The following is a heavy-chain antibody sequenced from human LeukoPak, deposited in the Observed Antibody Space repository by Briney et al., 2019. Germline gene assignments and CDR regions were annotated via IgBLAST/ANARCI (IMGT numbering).Heavy chain of an antibody. CDR3: AKSLNYYDSSGYYGALDY. V-gene: IGHV3-23*01. Sequence: QPGGSLRLSCAASGFTFSSYDMSWVRQAPGKGLEWIGAISGSGGSTYYPDSEKGGFAIPRVNSKNTLYLQMNSLRAEDTAVYYWAKSLNYYDSSGYYGALDYWGQGTLVTVSS. CDR2: ISGSGGST. J-gene: IGHJ4*02. D-gene: IGHD3-22*01. CDR1: GFTFSSYD.